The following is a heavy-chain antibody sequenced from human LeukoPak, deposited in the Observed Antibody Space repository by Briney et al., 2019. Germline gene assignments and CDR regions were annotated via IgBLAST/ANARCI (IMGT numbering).Heavy chain of an antibody. D-gene: IGHD6-13*01. CDR1: GGSISSGGYY. CDR3: ARELKGIAAAGFDY. J-gene: IGHJ4*02. V-gene: IGHV4-31*03. Sequence: SQTLSLTCTVSGGSISSGGYYWSWIRQHPGKGLEWIGYIYYSGSTYYNPSLKSRVTISVDTSKNQFSLKLSSVTAADTAVYYCARELKGIAAAGFDYWGQGTLVTVSS. CDR2: IYYSGST.